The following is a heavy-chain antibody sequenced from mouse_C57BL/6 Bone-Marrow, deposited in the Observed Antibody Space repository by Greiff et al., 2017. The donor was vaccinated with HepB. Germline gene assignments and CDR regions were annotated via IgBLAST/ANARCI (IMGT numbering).Heavy chain of an antibody. V-gene: IGHV1-50*01. D-gene: IGHD2-5*01. CDR3: ARGDSNYSGYAMDY. Sequence: QVQLQQPGAELVKPGASVKLSCKASGYTFTSYWMQWVKQRPGQGLEWIGEIDPSDSYTNYNQKFKGKATLTVDTSSRTAYMQLSSLTSEDSAVYYCARGDSNYSGYAMDYWGQGTSVTVSS. J-gene: IGHJ4*01. CDR1: GYTFTSYW. CDR2: IDPSDSYT.